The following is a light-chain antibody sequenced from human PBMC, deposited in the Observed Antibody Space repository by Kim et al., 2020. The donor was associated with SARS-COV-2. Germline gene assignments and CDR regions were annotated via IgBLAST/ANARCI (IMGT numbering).Light chain of an antibody. J-gene: IGKJ1*01. CDR3: QQYNSYSWT. CDR1: VSSG. CDR2: KAS. V-gene: IGKV1-5*03. Sequence: VSSGLAWEREKRGEGGKLLIYKASSLESGVPSRFSGSGSGTEFTLTISSLQPDDFATYYCQQYNSYSWTFGQGTKVEIK.